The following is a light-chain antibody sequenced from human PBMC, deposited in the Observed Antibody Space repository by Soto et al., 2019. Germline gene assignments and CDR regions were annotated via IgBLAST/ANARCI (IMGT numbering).Light chain of an antibody. J-gene: IGKJ2*01. Sequence: EIVMTQSPVILSVSPGERATLSCRASQNVNSDLSWYQQKPGQAPRILIYGASTRATDIPARISGSGSGTDFTLTINGLPSEDFAVYYCQQYNKWPPLYTFGQGTQLAIK. CDR2: GAS. CDR1: QNVNSD. CDR3: QQYNKWPPLYT. V-gene: IGKV3-15*01.